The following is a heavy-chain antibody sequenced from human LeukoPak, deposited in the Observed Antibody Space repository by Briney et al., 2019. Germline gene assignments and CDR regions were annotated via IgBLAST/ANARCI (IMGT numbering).Heavy chain of an antibody. CDR3: ARFVSNQLLRYWYFDL. J-gene: IGHJ2*01. Sequence: ASVKVSCKASGYTFTSYGISWVRQAPGQGLEWMGWISAYNGNTNYAQKLQGRVTMTTATSTSTAYMELRSLRSDDTAVYYCARFVSNQLLRYWYFDLWGRGTLVTVSS. CDR2: ISAYNGNT. V-gene: IGHV1-18*01. D-gene: IGHD2-2*01. CDR1: GYTFTSYG.